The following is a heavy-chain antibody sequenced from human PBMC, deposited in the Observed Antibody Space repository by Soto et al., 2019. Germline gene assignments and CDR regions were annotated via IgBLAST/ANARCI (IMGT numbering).Heavy chain of an antibody. CDR2: ISYDGSNK. D-gene: IGHD3-16*01. J-gene: IGHJ4*02. CDR1: GFTFISYG. CDR3: ASLADY. V-gene: IGHV3-30*03. Sequence: GGSLRLSCAASGFTFISYGMHWVRQAPGKGLEWVAVISYDGSNKYYADSVKGRFTISRDISSNTLYLQMTSLRAEDTAVYYCASLADYWGQGTLVTVSS.